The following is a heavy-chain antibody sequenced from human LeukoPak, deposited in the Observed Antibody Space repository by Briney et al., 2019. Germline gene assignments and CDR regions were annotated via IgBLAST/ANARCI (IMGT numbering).Heavy chain of an antibody. D-gene: IGHD2-2*01. CDR1: GYTFTGYY. CDR3: AGDRNRVPRGGFYY. CDR2: INPNSGGT. V-gene: IGHV1-2*02. Sequence: ASVKVSCKASGYTFTGYYMHWVRQAPGQGLEWMGWINPNSGGTNYAQKFQGRVTMTRDTSISTAYMELSRLRSDDTAVYYSAGDRNRVPRGGFYYWGQGTLVTVSS. J-gene: IGHJ4*02.